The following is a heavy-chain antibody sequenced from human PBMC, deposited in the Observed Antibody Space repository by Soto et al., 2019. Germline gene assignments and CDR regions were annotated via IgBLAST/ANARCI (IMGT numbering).Heavy chain of an antibody. V-gene: IGHV3-30*03. J-gene: IGHJ5*02. CDR2: LAHDGRTT. CDR1: GFTVNDYG. D-gene: IGHD6-19*01. CDR3: ARDWGSRGWYNWFDP. Sequence: QVQLVESGGGVVQPGRSLRRSCAASGFTVNDYGMHWVRQAPGKGLEWVAILAHDGRTTYFVNSVRGRFTVSRDESENTLYLQMDNLRTDDTAIYYCARDWGSRGWYNWFDPWGQGILVTVSS.